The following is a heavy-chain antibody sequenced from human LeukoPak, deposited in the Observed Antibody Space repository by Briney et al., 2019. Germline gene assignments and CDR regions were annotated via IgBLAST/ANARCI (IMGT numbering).Heavy chain of an antibody. D-gene: IGHD6-13*01. CDR3: AKDFLYSISWYERRGTYYFDY. J-gene: IGHJ4*02. CDR1: GFTFGSYG. CDR2: IRYDGSNK. V-gene: IGHV3-30*02. Sequence: GGSLRLSCAASGFTFGSYGMHWVRQAPGKGLEWVAFIRYDGSNKYYADSVKGRFTISRDNSKNTLYLQMSSLRTEDAAVYYCAKDFLYSISWYERRGTYYFDYWGQGTLVTVSS.